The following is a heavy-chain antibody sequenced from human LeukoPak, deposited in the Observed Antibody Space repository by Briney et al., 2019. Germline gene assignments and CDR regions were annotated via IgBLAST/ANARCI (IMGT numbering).Heavy chain of an antibody. CDR1: GGSISSYY. D-gene: IGHD3-22*01. Sequence: SETLSLTCTVSGGSISSYYWSWIRQPPGKGLEWIGYIYYSGSTNYNPSLKSRVTISVDTSKNQFSLKLSSVTAADTAVYYCARDARNYYDSSGYYPDYWGQGTLVTVSS. J-gene: IGHJ4*02. V-gene: IGHV4-59*01. CDR2: IYYSGST. CDR3: ARDARNYYDSSGYYPDY.